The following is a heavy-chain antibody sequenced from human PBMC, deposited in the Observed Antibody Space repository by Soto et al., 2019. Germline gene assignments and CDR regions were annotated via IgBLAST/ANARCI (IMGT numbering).Heavy chain of an antibody. Sequence: KSGPTLVNPTETLTLTCTVSGFSLSNARMGVSWIRQPPGKALEWLAHIFSNDEKSYSTSLKSRLTISKDISKSQVVLTMTNMDPVDPATYYCARIGGPYYGFWGGYPPDDYGRGVCGQGTTVTVAS. CDR3: ARIGGPYYGFWGGYPPDDYGRGV. J-gene: IGHJ6*02. CDR2: IFSNDEK. D-gene: IGHD3-3*01. CDR1: GFSLSNARMG. V-gene: IGHV2-26*01.